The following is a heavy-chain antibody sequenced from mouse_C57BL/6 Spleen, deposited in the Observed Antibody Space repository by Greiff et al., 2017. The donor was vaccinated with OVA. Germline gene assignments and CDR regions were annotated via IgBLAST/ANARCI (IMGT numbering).Heavy chain of an antibody. Sequence: EVMLVESGGGLVKPGGSLKLSCAASGFTFSSYTMSWVRQTPEKRLEWVATISGGGGNTYYPDSVKGRFTISRDNAENTLYLQMSSLRSEDTALYYCARGTGYFDYWGQGTTLTVSS. J-gene: IGHJ2*01. CDR3: ARGTGYFDY. CDR1: GFTFSSYT. V-gene: IGHV5-9*01. CDR2: ISGGGGNT. D-gene: IGHD3-3*01.